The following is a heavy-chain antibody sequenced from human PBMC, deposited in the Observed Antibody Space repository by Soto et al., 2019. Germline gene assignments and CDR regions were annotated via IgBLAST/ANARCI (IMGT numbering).Heavy chain of an antibody. CDR3: AKNGLDNSPSAIDS. Sequence: GGSLRLSCAASGFTFSNYAMSWVRPAPGKGLEWVSAISASVGSTYYTDSVKGRFTISRDNSKNTLYLQMNSLRAEDTALYYCAKNGLDNSPSAIDSWGPGTLVTVSS. D-gene: IGHD2-8*01. CDR2: ISASVGST. CDR1: GFTFSNYA. J-gene: IGHJ4*02. V-gene: IGHV3-23*01.